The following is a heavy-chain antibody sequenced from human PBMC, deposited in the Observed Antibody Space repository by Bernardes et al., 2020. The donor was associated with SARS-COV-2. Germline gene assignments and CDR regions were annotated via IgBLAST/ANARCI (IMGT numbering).Heavy chain of an antibody. J-gene: IGHJ6*02. V-gene: IGHV2-70*01. CDR1: VFSLRTSGMC. CDR3: ARNAIGGYYDGMDG. Sequence: SGPTLVKPTQTLTLPCSFSVFSLRTSGMCVSWIRQPPGKALEWLALLDWDDAKYYSTSLKTRLTISKDTSKNQVVLTMTNMDPVDPATYYCARNAIGGYYDGMDGWGQGTTVTVSS. CDR2: LDWDDAK. D-gene: IGHD3-10*01.